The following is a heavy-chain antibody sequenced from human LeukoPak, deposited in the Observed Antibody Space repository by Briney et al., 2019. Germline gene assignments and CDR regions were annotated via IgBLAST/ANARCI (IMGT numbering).Heavy chain of an antibody. D-gene: IGHD6-13*01. V-gene: IGHV1-2*02. CDR1: GYSLTELS. CDR3: ARDLYSSSWYEVGDY. Sequence: ASVKLSCRVSGYSLTELSIHWVRQAPGQGLEWMGWINPNSGGTNYAQKFQGRVTMTRDTSISTAYMELSRLRSDDTAVYYCARDLYSSSWYEVGDYWGQGTLVTVSS. CDR2: INPNSGGT. J-gene: IGHJ4*02.